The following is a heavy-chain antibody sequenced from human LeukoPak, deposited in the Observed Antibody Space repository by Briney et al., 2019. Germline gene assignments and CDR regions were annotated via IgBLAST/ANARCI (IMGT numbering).Heavy chain of an antibody. V-gene: IGHV3-53*04. D-gene: IGHD1-26*01. CDR1: TFAVSSAY. J-gene: IGHJ4*02. CDR3: LRQGVGSPPR. Sequence: PGGTLKLSCAASTFAVSSAYMSWVRQAPGKGLEWVSLIYAGGSASAYYADSVKGRFTGSRHDSKNTLDLQMNSLKPDDTAVYYCLRQGVGSPPRWGQGTLVTVSS. CDR2: IYAGGSASA.